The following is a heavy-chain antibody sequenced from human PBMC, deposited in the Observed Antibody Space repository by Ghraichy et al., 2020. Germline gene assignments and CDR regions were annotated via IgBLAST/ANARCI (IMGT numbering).Heavy chain of an antibody. CDR3: ARQPQLGTRWQYWYFDL. CDR1: GGTFSSYA. Sequence: SVKVSCKASGGTFSSYAISWVRQAPGQGLEWMGGIIPIFGTANYAQKFQGRVTITADKSTSTAYMELSSLRSEDTAVYYCARQPQLGTRWQYWYFDLWGRGTLVTVSS. CDR2: IIPIFGTA. V-gene: IGHV1-69*06. D-gene: IGHD7-27*01. J-gene: IGHJ2*01.